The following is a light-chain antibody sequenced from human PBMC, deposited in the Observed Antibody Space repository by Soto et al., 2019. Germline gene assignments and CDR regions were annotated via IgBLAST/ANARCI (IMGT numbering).Light chain of an antibody. V-gene: IGLV3-21*04. CDR1: NIGSKG. Sequence: SYELTQPLSVSVAPGKTARITCGGNNIGSKGVHWYQQKPGKAPVLVIYFDRGRPSGIPERFTGSNSGNTATLTISRVEAGDEADYYCQVWDSKGVFGGGTKLTVL. J-gene: IGLJ3*02. CDR2: FDR. CDR3: QVWDSKGV.